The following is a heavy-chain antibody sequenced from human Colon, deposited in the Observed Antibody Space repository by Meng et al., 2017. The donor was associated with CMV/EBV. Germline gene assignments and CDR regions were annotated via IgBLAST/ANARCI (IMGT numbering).Heavy chain of an antibody. CDR2: IKEDGSEK. D-gene: IGHD4-11*01. Sequence: GGSLRLSCAASGFMFNRFWMTWLRQVPGRGPELVAHIKEDGSEKYFVASVKGRCTISRDNAKNSLYLQIHSLRVEDTAVYYCARDPYIKAFDLWGQGTMVTVSS. CDR1: GFMFNRFW. CDR3: ARDPYIKAFDL. J-gene: IGHJ3*01. V-gene: IGHV3-7*01.